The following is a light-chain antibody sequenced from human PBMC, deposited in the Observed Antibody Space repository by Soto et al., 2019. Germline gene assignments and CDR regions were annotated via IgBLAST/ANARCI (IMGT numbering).Light chain of an antibody. Sequence: EIVLTQSPATLSVSPGERATLSCRASQSVGNTLAWYQQQPGQTPRLLIYGASTTATGIPARFRGSGSGTEFTLTIDSLQSEDFAVYYCLHYKDWPRWTFGQGTKVEVK. CDR2: GAS. CDR3: LHYKDWPRWT. CDR1: QSVGNT. V-gene: IGKV3-15*01. J-gene: IGKJ1*01.